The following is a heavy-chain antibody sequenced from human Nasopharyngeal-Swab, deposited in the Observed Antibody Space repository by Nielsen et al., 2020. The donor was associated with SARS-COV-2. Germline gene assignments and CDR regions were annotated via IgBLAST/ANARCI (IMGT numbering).Heavy chain of an antibody. Sequence: GESLKISCAASGFTFSNAWMNWVRQAPGKGLEWVGRIKSKTDGGTTDYAAPVKGRFTISRDDSKNTLYLQMNSLKTEDTAVYYCTTGKRGPSYYMDVWGKGNTVTVSS. J-gene: IGHJ6*03. CDR1: GFTFSNAW. V-gene: IGHV3-15*07. CDR2: IKSKTDGGTT. CDR3: TTGKRGPSYYMDV.